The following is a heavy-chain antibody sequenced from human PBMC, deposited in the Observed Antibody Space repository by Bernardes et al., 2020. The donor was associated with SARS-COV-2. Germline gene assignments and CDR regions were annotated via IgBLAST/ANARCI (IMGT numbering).Heavy chain of an antibody. J-gene: IGHJ6*02. D-gene: IGHD3-3*01. CDR2: INPDGSSG. V-gene: IGHV3-74*01. CDR3: AFGGNGVNAPGMDV. Sequence: GGSLRLSCAASGFTFSRYWMHWGRQAPGKGLVWVSRINPDGSSGDYADSVKGRFTISRDNAKNIVFLQMTSLRVEDTAVYYCAFGGNGVNAPGMDVWGQGTTVTVSS. CDR1: GFTFSRYW.